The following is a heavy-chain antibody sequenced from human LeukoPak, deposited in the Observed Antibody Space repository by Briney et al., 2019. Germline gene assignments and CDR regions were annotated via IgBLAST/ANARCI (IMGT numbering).Heavy chain of an antibody. CDR3: ARRPPLLYSSGGKDY. J-gene: IGHJ4*02. D-gene: IGHD6-19*01. Sequence: GESLKISCKGSGYSFTSYWIRWVRQMPGKGLEWMGRIDPSDSYTNYSPSFQGHVTISADKSISTAYLQWSSLKASDTAMYYCARRPPLLYSSGGKDYWGQGTLVTVSS. V-gene: IGHV5-10-1*01. CDR1: GYSFTSYW. CDR2: IDPSDSYT.